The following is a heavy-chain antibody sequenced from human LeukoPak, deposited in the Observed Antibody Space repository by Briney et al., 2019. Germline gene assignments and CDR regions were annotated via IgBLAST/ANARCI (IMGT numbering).Heavy chain of an antibody. J-gene: IGHJ4*02. CDR2: ISGSGGST. D-gene: IGHD4-23*01. Sequence: GGSLRLSCAASGFTFSSYAMSWVRQAPEEGLGWVSAISGSGGSTYYADSVKGRFTISRDNSKNTLYLHMNSLRAVGTAVYDCARDYGCNSSPIYDYWGQETLVTVSS. CDR3: ARDYGCNSSPIYDY. CDR1: GFTFSSYA. V-gene: IGHV3-23*01.